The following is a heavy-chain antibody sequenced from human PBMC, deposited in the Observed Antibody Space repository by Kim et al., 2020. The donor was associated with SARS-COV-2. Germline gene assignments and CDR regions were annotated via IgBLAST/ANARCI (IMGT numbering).Heavy chain of an antibody. V-gene: IGHV1-2*06. Sequence: ASVKVSCKASGYTFTGYYMHWVRQAPGQGLEWMGRINPNSGGTNYAQKFQGRVTMTRDTSISTAYMELSRLRSDDTAVYYCAREIVKVGALHYYYYMDVWGKGTTVTVSS. CDR3: AREIVKVGALHYYYYMDV. CDR2: INPNSGGT. D-gene: IGHD1-26*01. CDR1: GYTFTGYY. J-gene: IGHJ6*03.